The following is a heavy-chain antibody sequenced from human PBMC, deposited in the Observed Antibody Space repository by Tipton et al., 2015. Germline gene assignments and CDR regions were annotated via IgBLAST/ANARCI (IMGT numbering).Heavy chain of an antibody. Sequence: TLSLTCAVYGGSFSGYHWSWIRQPPGKGLEWIGEIYHTGSTNYNPSLKSRVTISVDTSKNQFSLKLSSVTAADTAVYYCARQAPIAVAASNWFDPWGQGTLVTVSS. D-gene: IGHD6-19*01. V-gene: IGHV4-34*01. J-gene: IGHJ5*02. CDR2: IYHTGST. CDR1: GGSFSGYH. CDR3: ARQAPIAVAASNWFDP.